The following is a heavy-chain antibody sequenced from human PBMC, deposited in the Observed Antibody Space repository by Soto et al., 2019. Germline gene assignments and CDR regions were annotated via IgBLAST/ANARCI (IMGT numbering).Heavy chain of an antibody. V-gene: IGHV3-23*01. Sequence: PGGSLRLSCAASGFTFSSYAMNWVRQAPGKGLEWVSSISGSGGSTYYADSVKGRFTISRDNSNNALYLRMNSLRAEDTAVYYCAKAYYYDSTFDYWGQGTLVTVSS. CDR3: AKAYYYDSTFDY. CDR2: ISGSGGST. J-gene: IGHJ4*02. CDR1: GFTFSSYA. D-gene: IGHD3-22*01.